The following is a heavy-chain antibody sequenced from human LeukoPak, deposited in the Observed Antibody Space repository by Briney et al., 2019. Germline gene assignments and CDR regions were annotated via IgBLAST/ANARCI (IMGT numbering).Heavy chain of an antibody. CDR3: ARVEWLPVPDAVNYSYTGMDV. V-gene: IGHV4-34*01. J-gene: IGHJ6*02. CDR1: GGSFSGYY. D-gene: IGHD3-3*01. Sequence: SETLSLTCAVYGGSFSGYYWSWIRQPPGKGLEWIGEINHSGSTNYNPSLKSRVTISVDTSKNQFSLKLSSVTAADTAVYYCARVEWLPVPDAVNYSYTGMDVWGQGPTVTVSS. CDR2: INHSGST.